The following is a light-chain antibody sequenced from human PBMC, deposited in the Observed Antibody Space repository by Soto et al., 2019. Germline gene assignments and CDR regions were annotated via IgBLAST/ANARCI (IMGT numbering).Light chain of an antibody. CDR3: QQYGRSPWT. CDR1: QSVSSNY. Sequence: EIVLTQSPGTLSLSPGERATLSCRASQSVSSNYLAWHQQKPGQAPRLLIYGASSRATGIPDRFSGSGSGTDFILTISRLEPEDFAVYYCQQYGRSPWTFGQGTKVDIK. J-gene: IGKJ1*01. V-gene: IGKV3-20*01. CDR2: GAS.